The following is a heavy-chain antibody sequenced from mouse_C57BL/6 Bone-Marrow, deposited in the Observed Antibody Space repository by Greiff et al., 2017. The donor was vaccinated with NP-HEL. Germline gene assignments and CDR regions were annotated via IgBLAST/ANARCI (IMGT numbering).Heavy chain of an antibody. CDR2: ISPGSGTT. CDR1: GFNIKNTD. CDR3: ARWTVVATDAMDY. J-gene: IGHJ4*01. D-gene: IGHD1-1*01. V-gene: IGHV14-3*01. Sequence: EVQLQQSVAGLVRPGASVKFSCTASGFNIKNTDMHWVRQRPEQGLEWIGRISPGSGTTKYAPKVQGQATITADTASNTTYLQLSSLTSEYTAIDYCARWTVVATDAMDYWGQGTSVTVSS.